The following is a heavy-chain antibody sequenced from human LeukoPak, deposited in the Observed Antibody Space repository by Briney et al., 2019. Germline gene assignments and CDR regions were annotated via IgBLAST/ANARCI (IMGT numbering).Heavy chain of an antibody. CDR1: GGSFSGYY. CDR2: INHRGST. CDR3: ARIPPTPFGAYFDY. Sequence: PSETLSLTCAVYGGSFSGYYWSWIRQPPGKGLEWIGEINHRGSTNYNPSLKSRVTISVDTSKNQFSLKLSSVTAADTAVYYCARIPPTPFGAYFDYWGQGTLVTVSS. D-gene: IGHD3-10*01. J-gene: IGHJ4*02. V-gene: IGHV4-34*01.